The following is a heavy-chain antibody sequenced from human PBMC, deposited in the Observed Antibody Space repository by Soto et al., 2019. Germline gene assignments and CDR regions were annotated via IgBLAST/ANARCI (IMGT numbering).Heavy chain of an antibody. CDR2: MNPNSGNT. D-gene: IGHD4-17*01. V-gene: IGHV1-8*01. Sequence: QVQLVQSGAEVKKPGASVKVSCKASGYTFTSYDINWVRQATGQGLEWMGWMNPNSGNTGYAQKFQGRVTMTRNTFISTAYMELSSLRSEDTAVYYCASAPNPYLLMTTVVIGDYYYGMDVWGQGTTVTVSS. J-gene: IGHJ6*02. CDR1: GYTFTSYD. CDR3: ASAPNPYLLMTTVVIGDYYYGMDV.